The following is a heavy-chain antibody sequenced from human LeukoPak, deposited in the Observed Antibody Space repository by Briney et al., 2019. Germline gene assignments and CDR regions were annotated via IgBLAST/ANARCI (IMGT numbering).Heavy chain of an antibody. V-gene: IGHV1-2*02. CDR1: GYTFTGYY. J-gene: IGHJ6*02. D-gene: IGHD5-12*01. CDR3: AREGVATIGAGGYYYYGMDV. Sequence: GASVKVSCKASGYTFTGYYMHWVRQAPGQGLEWMGWINPNSGGTNYAQKFQGRVTMTRDTSISTAYMELSRLRSDDTVVYYCAREGVATIGAGGYYYYGMDVWGQGTTVTVSS. CDR2: INPNSGGT.